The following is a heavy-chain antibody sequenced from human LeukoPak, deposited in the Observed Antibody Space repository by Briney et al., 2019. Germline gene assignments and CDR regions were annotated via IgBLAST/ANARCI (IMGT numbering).Heavy chain of an antibody. Sequence: SQTLSLTCTVSGGSISSGGYYWSWIRQHPGKGLEWIGYIYYSGSTYYNPSLKSRVTISVDTSKNQFSLKLSSVTAADTAVYYCAGVNYYDSSGYYYQPYYFDYWGQGTLVTVSS. CDR1: GGSISSGGYY. V-gene: IGHV4-31*03. J-gene: IGHJ4*02. D-gene: IGHD3-22*01. CDR2: IYYSGST. CDR3: AGVNYYDSSGYYYQPYYFDY.